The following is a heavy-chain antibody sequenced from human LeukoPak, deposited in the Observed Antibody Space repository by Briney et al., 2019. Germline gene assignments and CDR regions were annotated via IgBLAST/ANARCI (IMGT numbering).Heavy chain of an antibody. CDR2: ISWNSGSI. D-gene: IGHD1-26*01. V-gene: IGHV3-9*01. J-gene: IGHJ4*02. CDR1: GFTFGDYA. Sequence: PGRSLRLSCAASGFTFGDYATHWVRQAPGKGLEWVSGISWNSGSIGYADSVKGRFTISRDNAKNSLYLQMNSLRAEDTALYYCAKVLYSGSYYGPFDYWGQGTLVTVSS. CDR3: AKVLYSGSYYGPFDY.